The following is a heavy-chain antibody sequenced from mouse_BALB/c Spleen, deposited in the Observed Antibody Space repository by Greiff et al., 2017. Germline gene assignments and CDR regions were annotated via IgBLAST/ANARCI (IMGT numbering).Heavy chain of an antibody. J-gene: IGHJ2*01. CDR2: IRNKANGYTT. V-gene: IGHV7-3*02. Sequence: EVQLVESGGGLVQPGGSLRLSCATSGFTFTDYYMSWVRQPPGKALEWLGFIRNKANGYTTEYSASVKGRFTISRDNSQSILYLQMNTLRAEDSATYYCARDMGDGYYFDYWGQGTTLTVSS. D-gene: IGHD2-3*01. CDR1: GFTFTDYY. CDR3: ARDMGDGYYFDY.